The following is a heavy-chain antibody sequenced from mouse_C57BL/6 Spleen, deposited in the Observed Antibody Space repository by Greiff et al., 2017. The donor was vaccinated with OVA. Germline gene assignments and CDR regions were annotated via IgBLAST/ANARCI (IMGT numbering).Heavy chain of an antibody. CDR1: GYTFTSYW. CDR3: ARCEVGIAHYYGSIGGYFDV. J-gene: IGHJ1*03. D-gene: IGHD1-1*01. Sequence: VQLQQPGAELVKPGASVKLSCKASGYTFTSYWMHWVKQRPGRGLEWIGRIDPNSGGTKYNEKFKSKATLTVDKPSSTAYMQLSSLTSEDSAVYYSARCEVGIAHYYGSIGGYFDVWGTGTTVTVSS. V-gene: IGHV1-72*01. CDR2: IDPNSGGT.